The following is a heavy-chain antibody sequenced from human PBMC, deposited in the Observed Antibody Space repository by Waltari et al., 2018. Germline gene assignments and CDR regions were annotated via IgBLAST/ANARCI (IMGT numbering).Heavy chain of an antibody. Sequence: QVQLVQSGAEVKKPGASVKVSCKASGYTFTGYYMHWVRQAPGQGLEWMGWINPNSGGTNDAQKFQGRVTMTRDTSISTAYMELSRLRSDDTAVYYCARDRAGGLGEDAFDIWGQGTMVTVSS. CDR3: ARDRAGGLGEDAFDI. CDR2: INPNSGGT. J-gene: IGHJ3*02. CDR1: GYTFTGYY. V-gene: IGHV1-2*02. D-gene: IGHD3-16*01.